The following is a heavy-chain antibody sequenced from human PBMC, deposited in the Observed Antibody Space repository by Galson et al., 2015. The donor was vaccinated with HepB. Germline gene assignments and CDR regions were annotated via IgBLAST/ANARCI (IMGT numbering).Heavy chain of an antibody. CDR3: ARLGWSSSDSQYHYGMDV. Sequence: VKKPGESLRISCKGSGYSFTSYWISWVRQMPGKGLEWMGRIDPIDSYTNYSPSFQGHVTISADKSITTACLQWSSLKASDTAMYYCARLGWSSSDSQYHYGMDVWGQGTTVTVSS. J-gene: IGHJ6*02. CDR1: GYSFTSYW. V-gene: IGHV5-10-1*01. D-gene: IGHD6-6*01. CDR2: IDPIDSYT.